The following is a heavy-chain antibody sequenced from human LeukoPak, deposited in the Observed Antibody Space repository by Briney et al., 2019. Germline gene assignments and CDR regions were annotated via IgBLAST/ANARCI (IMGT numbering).Heavy chain of an antibody. J-gene: IGHJ4*02. V-gene: IGHV3-23*01. CDR2: ISGSGGST. Sequence: GGSLRLSCAASGFTFSSYVMSWVRQAPGKGLEWVSAISGSGGSTYYADSVKGRFTISRDNAKNSLYLQMNSLRAEDTAVYYCARDLTTVTTKWGQGTLVTVSS. CDR3: ARDLTTVTTK. D-gene: IGHD4-17*01. CDR1: GFTFSSYV.